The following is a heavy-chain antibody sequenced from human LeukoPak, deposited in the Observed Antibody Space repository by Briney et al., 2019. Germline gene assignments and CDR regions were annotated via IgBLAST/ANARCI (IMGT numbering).Heavy chain of an antibody. Sequence: SVKVSCKASGGTFSSYAISWVRQAPGQGLEWMGGIIPIFGTANYAQKFQGRVTITADESTSTAYMELSSLRSEDTAVYYCARPDSSGWFLFDYWGQGTLVTVSS. D-gene: IGHD6-19*01. CDR3: ARPDSSGWFLFDY. CDR1: GGTFSSYA. V-gene: IGHV1-69*13. J-gene: IGHJ4*02. CDR2: IIPIFGTA.